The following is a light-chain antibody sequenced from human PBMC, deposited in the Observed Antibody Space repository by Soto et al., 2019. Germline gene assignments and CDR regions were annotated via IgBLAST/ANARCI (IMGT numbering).Light chain of an antibody. Sequence: EIIMTQSPATLSVSPGERATLSCRASHSVSSRLAWYQQKPGQAPRLLIYGASTRATGLPARFSGSGSGTEVPLTISSLQSEDFAVYYCQHYTKWPLTFGGGTKVEI. CDR2: GAS. V-gene: IGKV3-15*01. CDR3: QHYTKWPLT. CDR1: HSVSSR. J-gene: IGKJ4*01.